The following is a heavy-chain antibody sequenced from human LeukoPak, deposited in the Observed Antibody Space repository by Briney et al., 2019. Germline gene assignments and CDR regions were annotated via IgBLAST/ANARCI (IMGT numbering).Heavy chain of an antibody. CDR3: ARVMDFWSGLYYYYGMDV. Sequence: SGTLSLTCAVSGGSISSSNWWSWVRQPPGKGLEWIGEIYHSGSTNYNPSLKSRVTISVDTSKNQFSLKLSSVTAADTAVYYCARVMDFWSGLYYYYGMDVWGQGTTVTVSS. V-gene: IGHV4-4*02. J-gene: IGHJ6*02. CDR2: IYHSGST. CDR1: GGSISSSNW. D-gene: IGHD3-3*01.